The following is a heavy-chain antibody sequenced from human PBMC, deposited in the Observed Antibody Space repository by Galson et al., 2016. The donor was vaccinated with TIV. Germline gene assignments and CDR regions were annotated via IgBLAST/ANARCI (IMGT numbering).Heavy chain of an antibody. CDR1: GGTFSTYA. J-gene: IGHJ2*01. D-gene: IGHD5-12*01. Sequence: SVKVSCKPSGGTFSTYAVYWVRQAPGQGLEWMGRIIPLFGLIHYSQHFQGRVTLTADESTSTFYMDLTSLRSEDTAVYYCAVGVPTTMYWSFDLWGRGTLVTVSS. CDR2: IIPLFGLI. CDR3: AVGVPTTMYWSFDL. V-gene: IGHV1-69*13.